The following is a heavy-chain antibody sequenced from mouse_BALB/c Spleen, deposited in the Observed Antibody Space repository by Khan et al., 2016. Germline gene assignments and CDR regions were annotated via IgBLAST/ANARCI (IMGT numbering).Heavy chain of an antibody. CDR1: GFAFSSYW. V-gene: IGHV1-80*01. Sequence: QVQLKESGAELVRPGSSVKISCKASGFAFSSYWRNWVKQRPGQGLEWIVQIYPGDGDTNYNGMFKGKAILTADKSSSTAYLPLSSLTSEDFAVYCCARGIPFASWGQGTLVTVSA. CDR2: IYPGDGDT. J-gene: IGHJ3*01. CDR3: ARGIPFAS.